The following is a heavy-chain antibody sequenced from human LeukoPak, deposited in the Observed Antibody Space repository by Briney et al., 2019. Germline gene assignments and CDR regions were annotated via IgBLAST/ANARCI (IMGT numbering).Heavy chain of an antibody. CDR3: GARRAFDI. V-gene: IGHV4-30-2*01. CDR2: MYHSGST. Sequence: SETLSLTCTVSGGSISSGGYYWSWIRQPPGKGLEWIGHMYHSGSTYYNPSLKSRVTISVDRSKNQFSLKLSSVTAADTAVYYCGARRAFDIWGQGTMVTVSS. D-gene: IGHD6-6*01. CDR1: GGSISSGGYY. J-gene: IGHJ3*02.